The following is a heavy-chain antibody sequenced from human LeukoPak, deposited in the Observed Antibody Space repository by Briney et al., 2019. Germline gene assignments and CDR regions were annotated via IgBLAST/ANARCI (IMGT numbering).Heavy chain of an antibody. D-gene: IGHD3-10*01. CDR3: AKDRFYGSGSFVGPSDY. V-gene: IGHV3-23*01. Sequence: PGGSLGLSCAAPGFTFSSYAMSWVRQAPGKGLEWVSAISGSGGSTYYADSVKGRFTISRDNSKNTLYLQMNSLRAEDTAVYYCAKDRFYGSGSFVGPSDYWGQGTLVTVSS. CDR2: ISGSGGST. CDR1: GFTFSSYA. J-gene: IGHJ4*02.